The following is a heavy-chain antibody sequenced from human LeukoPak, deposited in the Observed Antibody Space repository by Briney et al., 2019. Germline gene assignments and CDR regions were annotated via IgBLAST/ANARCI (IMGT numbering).Heavy chain of an antibody. CDR1: GGSISSYY. CDR2: IYYSGST. D-gene: IGHD2-2*01. J-gene: IGHJ5*02. V-gene: IGHV4-59*01. Sequence: SETLSLTCTVSGGSISSYYWSWIRQPPGKGLEWIGYIYYSGSTNYNPSLKSRVTISVDTSKNQFSLKLSSVTAADTAVYYCARGGCDVVPAAIYGNWFDPWGQGTLVTVSS. CDR3: ARGGCDVVPAAIYGNWFDP.